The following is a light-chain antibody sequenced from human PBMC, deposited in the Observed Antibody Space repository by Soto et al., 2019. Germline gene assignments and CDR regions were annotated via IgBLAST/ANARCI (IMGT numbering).Light chain of an antibody. V-gene: IGLV2-18*02. CDR3: SSYTSRSTYV. CDR1: SSDVGNSNG. J-gene: IGLJ1*01. Sequence: QSALTQPPSVSGSPGQSGAISCTGTSSDVGNSNGVSWYHQPPGTAPKLMIYDVNNRPSGVPDRFSGSKSGNTASLTISGLQAEDEGDYYCSSYTSRSTYVFGTGNKVTVL. CDR2: DVN.